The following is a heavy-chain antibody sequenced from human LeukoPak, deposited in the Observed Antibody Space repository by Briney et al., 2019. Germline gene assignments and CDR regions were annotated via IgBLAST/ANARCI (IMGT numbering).Heavy chain of an antibody. V-gene: IGHV3-30*18. CDR2: ISYDGSNK. Sequence: QPGRSLRLSCAASGFTFGSYGMHWVRQAPGKGLEWVAVISYDGSNKYYADSVKGRFTISRDNSKNTLYLQMNSLRAEDTAVYYCAKDDLGHAFDIWGQGTMVTVSS. CDR1: GFTFGSYG. CDR3: AKDDLGHAFDI. J-gene: IGHJ3*02. D-gene: IGHD7-27*01.